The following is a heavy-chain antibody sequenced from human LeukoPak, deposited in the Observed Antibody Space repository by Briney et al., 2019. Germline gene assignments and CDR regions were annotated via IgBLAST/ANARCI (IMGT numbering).Heavy chain of an antibody. Sequence: GALILSCAASGFTFSSYGMHWVRPAPGKGLEWVAFIRYDGSNKYYADSEKGRFTISRNNYKKTLYLQMNSLRAEDTAVYYCAKDSYWGYFDYWGQGTLVTVSS. V-gene: IGHV3-30*02. J-gene: IGHJ4*02. D-gene: IGHD3-16*01. CDR2: IRYDGSNK. CDR1: GFTFSSYG. CDR3: AKDSYWGYFDY.